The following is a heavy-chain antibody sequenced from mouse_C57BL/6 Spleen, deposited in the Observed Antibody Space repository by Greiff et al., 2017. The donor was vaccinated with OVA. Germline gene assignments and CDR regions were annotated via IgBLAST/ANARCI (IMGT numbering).Heavy chain of an antibody. Sequence: QVQLKQSGAELVRPGASVTLSCKASGYTFTDYEMHWVKQTPVHGLEWIGAIDPETGGTAYNQKFKGKAILTADKSSSTAYMELRSLRSEDSAVYYCTREGSGTGYAMDYWGQGTSVTVSS. CDR1: GYTFTDYE. CDR2: IDPETGGT. V-gene: IGHV1-15*01. J-gene: IGHJ4*01. D-gene: IGHD4-1*01. CDR3: TREGSGTGYAMDY.